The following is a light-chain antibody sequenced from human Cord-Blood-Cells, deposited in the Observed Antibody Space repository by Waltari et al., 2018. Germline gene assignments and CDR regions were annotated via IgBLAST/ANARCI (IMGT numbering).Light chain of an antibody. CDR3: AAWDDSLSGYV. V-gene: IGLV1-47*01. Sequence: QSVLPQPPSASGPPGQRVSISCSGSSSNIGSNYVSWYQQLPGTAPKLLIYRNNQRPSGVPDRFSGSKSGTSASLAISGRRSEDEADYYCAAWDDSLSGYVFGTGTKVTVL. CDR2: RNN. CDR1: SSNIGSNY. J-gene: IGLJ1*01.